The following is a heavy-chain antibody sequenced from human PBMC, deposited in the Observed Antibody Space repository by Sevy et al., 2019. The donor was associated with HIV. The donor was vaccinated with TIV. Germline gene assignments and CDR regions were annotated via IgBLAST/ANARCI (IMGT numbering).Heavy chain of an antibody. V-gene: IGHV3-49*04. Sequence: GGSLRLSCTTSGFTFGDYAMNWVRQAPGKGLEWVAFLKSKADGGTVDHAASVKGRFTISRDDSKSIAYLQMNELTTEDTGVYDCTRWKGLQSIFDYWGQGALVTVSS. CDR1: GFTFGDYA. J-gene: IGHJ4*02. CDR3: TRWKGLQSIFDY. D-gene: IGHD1-1*01. CDR2: LKSKADGGTV.